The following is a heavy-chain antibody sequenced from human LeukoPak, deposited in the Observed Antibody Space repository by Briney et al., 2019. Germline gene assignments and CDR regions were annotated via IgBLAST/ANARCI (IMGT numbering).Heavy chain of an antibody. CDR1: GFTVSNKY. CDR2: ITWNSDNI. CDR3: AKGGGGRLIYYYYMDV. D-gene: IGHD3-16*01. J-gene: IGHJ6*03. V-gene: IGHV3-9*03. Sequence: GGSLRLSCAASGFTVSNKYMTWVRQAPGKCLEWVSGITWNSDNIEYADSVKGRFTISRDNAKNSLYLQMNSLRAEDMALYYCAKGGGGRLIYYYYMDVWGKGTTVTVSS.